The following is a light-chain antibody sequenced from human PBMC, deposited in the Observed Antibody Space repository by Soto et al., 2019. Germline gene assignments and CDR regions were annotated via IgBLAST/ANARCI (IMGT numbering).Light chain of an antibody. J-gene: IGLJ3*02. CDR3: QSYDSSLSGSKV. CDR2: GNT. V-gene: IGLV1-40*01. CDR1: SSNIGAGYD. Sequence: QSVLTQPPSVSGAPGQRVIISCTGSSSNIGAGYDVHWYQQVPGTAPGLLIHGNTNRPSGVPDRFSASKSGTSASLAITGLQAEDEADYYCQSYDSSLSGSKVFGGGTKLTVL.